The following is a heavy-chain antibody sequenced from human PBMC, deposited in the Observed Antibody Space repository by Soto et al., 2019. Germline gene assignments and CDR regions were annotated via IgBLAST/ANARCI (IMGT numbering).Heavy chain of an antibody. V-gene: IGHV3-30-3*01. CDR1: GFTFSSYA. J-gene: IGHJ4*02. Sequence: GGSLRLSCAASGFTFSSYAMHWVRQAPGKGLGWVAVISYDGSNKYYADSVKGRFTISRDNSKNTLYLQMNSLRAEDTAVYYCARGTGTTSYFDYWGQGTLVTVSS. CDR3: ARGTGTTSYFDY. CDR2: ISYDGSNK. D-gene: IGHD1-7*01.